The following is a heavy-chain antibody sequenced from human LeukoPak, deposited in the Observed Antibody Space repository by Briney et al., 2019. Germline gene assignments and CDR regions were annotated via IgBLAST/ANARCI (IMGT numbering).Heavy chain of an antibody. Sequence: SETLSLTCIVSGGSISSSNKYYWDWIRQPPGKGLEWIGSFSYSGTDSYNPSLKSRVIISGDPSKNHLSLKVSSVTAADTAVYYCARGRRYDSGGYKTFGWYFDLWGRGTLVIVSS. CDR1: GGSISSSNKYY. CDR2: FSYSGTD. CDR3: ARGRRYDSGGYKTFGWYFDL. V-gene: IGHV4-39*07. J-gene: IGHJ2*01. D-gene: IGHD3-22*01.